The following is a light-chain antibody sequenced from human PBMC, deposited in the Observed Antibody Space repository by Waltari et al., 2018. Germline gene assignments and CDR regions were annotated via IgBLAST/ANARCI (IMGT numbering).Light chain of an antibody. J-gene: IGKJ1*01. CDR3: QQYLSTPPT. Sequence: DIVMTQSPDSLAVSLGERATINCRASQSVFFSSTNKNYLAWYQQKPGQPPRLLIYWASIRQSGVPERFSGSGFGTDFTLTISSLQAEDVAVYYCQQYLSTPPTFGQGTKVEIK. CDR1: QSVFFSSTNKNY. V-gene: IGKV4-1*01. CDR2: WAS.